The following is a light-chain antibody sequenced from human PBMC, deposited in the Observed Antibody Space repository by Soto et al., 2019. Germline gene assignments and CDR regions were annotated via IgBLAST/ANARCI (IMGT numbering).Light chain of an antibody. V-gene: IGKV3-20*01. J-gene: IGKJ1*01. CDR2: DAS. CDR1: QGISSRY. Sequence: EIVLTQSPGTLSLSPGERATLSCRASQGISSRYLAWYQQKPGQAPRLLIDDASNRATGIPDRFSGSGSGTDFTLTISRLESEDFAVYYCQQYGSSPWTFGQGTKVEIK. CDR3: QQYGSSPWT.